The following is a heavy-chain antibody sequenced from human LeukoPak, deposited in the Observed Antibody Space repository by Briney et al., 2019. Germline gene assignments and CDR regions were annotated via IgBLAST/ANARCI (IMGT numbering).Heavy chain of an antibody. CDR2: ISAYNGNT. D-gene: IGHD3-22*01. Sequence: GASVKVSCKASGYTFTSYGISWVRQAPGQGLEWMGWISAYNGNTNYAQKFQGRVTMTRDTSTSTAYMELGSLRSEDTAVYYCAKVYYDSRGAFDIWGQGTMVTVSS. CDR3: AKVYYDSRGAFDI. J-gene: IGHJ3*02. CDR1: GYTFTSYG. V-gene: IGHV1-18*01.